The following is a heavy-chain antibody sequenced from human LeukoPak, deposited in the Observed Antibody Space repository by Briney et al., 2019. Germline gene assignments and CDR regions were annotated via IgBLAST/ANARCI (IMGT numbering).Heavy chain of an antibody. J-gene: IGHJ4*02. Sequence: GGSLRLSCAASGFSFSSYAMSWVRQAPGKGLEWVSDITGSGGGGSTYYADSVKGRFTISRDNSKNTLYLQMNSLRGEDTAVYYCTRLDPDYWGQGTLVTVSS. CDR1: GFSFSSYA. CDR2: ITGSGGGGST. V-gene: IGHV3-23*01. CDR3: TRLDPDY.